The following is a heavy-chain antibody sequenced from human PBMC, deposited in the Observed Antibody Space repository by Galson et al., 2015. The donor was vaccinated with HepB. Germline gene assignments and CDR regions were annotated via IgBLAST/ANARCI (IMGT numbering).Heavy chain of an antibody. CDR1: GYTFTDYS. Sequence: SVTVSCKPSGYTFTDYSLHWLRQAPGQGLEWKGWINPDIGDTKHAQKFQGWVTMTRDTSINKAYMEVTRLNSDDTAVYYCARWPGGSYLLPAYWGQGTLVTVSS. CDR2: INPDIGDT. V-gene: IGHV1-2*04. J-gene: IGHJ4*02. D-gene: IGHD1-26*01. CDR3: ARWPGGSYLLPAY.